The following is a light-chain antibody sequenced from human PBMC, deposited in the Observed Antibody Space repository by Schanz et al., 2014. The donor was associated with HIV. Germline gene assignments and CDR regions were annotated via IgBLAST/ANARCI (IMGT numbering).Light chain of an antibody. Sequence: QSVLTQPPSVSGAPWQRVTISCTGTSSNIGAGYDVHWYQQIPRTAPKLLIYANNNRPSGVPDRFSGSKSGTSASLAITGLQAEDEADYYCQSFDSWVSGVVFGGGTKLTVL. J-gene: IGLJ2*01. CDR1: SSNIGAGYD. CDR2: ANN. CDR3: QSFDSWVSGVV. V-gene: IGLV1-40*01.